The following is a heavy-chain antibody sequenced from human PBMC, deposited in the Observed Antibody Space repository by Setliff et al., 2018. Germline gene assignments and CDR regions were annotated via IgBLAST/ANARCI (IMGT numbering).Heavy chain of an antibody. CDR2: ISPYSGKT. V-gene: IGHV1-18*01. CDR3: VRDLGQWALDF. CDR1: GYNFITLG. Sequence: ASVKVSCKTSGYNFITLGINWVRQAPGQGLEWVGWISPYSGKTDYAQKFQGRVIMTIDSSTTTAYMELRSLRPDDTAVYYCVRDLGQWALDFWGQGTLVTVSS. J-gene: IGHJ4*02. D-gene: IGHD1-26*01.